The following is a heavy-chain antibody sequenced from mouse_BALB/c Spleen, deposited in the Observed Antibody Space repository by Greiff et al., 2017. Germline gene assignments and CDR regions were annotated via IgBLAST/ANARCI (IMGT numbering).Heavy chain of an antibody. CDR2: ISSGGSYT. Sequence: EVKLVESGGGLVKPGGSLKLSCAASGFTFSSYAMSWVRQTPEKRLEWVATISSGGSYTYYPDSVKGRFTISRDNAKNTLYRQMSSLRSEDMAMYYCARPEVFAYWGQGTLVTVSA. J-gene: IGHJ3*01. CDR3: ARPEVFAY. CDR1: GFTFSSYA. V-gene: IGHV5-9-3*01.